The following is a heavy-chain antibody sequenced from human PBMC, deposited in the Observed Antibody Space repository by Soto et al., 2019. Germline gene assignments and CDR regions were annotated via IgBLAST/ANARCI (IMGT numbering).Heavy chain of an antibody. CDR1: GFTFSSYG. CDR3: ARDLVRGVIDY. J-gene: IGHJ4*02. D-gene: IGHD3-10*01. V-gene: IGHV3-33*01. CDR2: IWYDGSNK. Sequence: QVQLVESGGGVVQPGRSLRLSCAASGFTFSSYGMHWVRQAPGKGLEWVAVIWYDGSNKYYADSVKGRFTISRDNSKKTRYLQMNSLRAEDTAVYYCARDLVRGVIDYWGQGTLVTVSS.